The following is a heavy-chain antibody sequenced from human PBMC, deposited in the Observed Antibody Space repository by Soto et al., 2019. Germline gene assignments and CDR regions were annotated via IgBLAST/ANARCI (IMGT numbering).Heavy chain of an antibody. CDR3: AHSLIPNWGSRGAFDY. V-gene: IGHV2-5*02. J-gene: IGHJ4*02. CDR1: GFSLSTSGVG. D-gene: IGHD7-27*01. Sequence: QITLKESGPTLVKPTQTLTLTCTFSGFSLSTSGVGVGWIRQPSGKALEWLALIYWDDDKRYSPSLKSRLTITKDTSKNQVVHTMTNMDPVDTATYYCAHSLIPNWGSRGAFDYWGQGTLVTVSS. CDR2: IYWDDDK.